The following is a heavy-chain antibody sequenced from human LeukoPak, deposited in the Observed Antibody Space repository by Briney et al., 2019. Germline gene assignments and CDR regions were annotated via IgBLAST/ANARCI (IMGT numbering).Heavy chain of an antibody. CDR3: ARGPREGSGSFSYNWFDP. V-gene: IGHV4-34*01. CDR1: GGSFSGYY. D-gene: IGHD3-10*01. J-gene: IGHJ5*02. Sequence: SETLSLTCAVYGGSFSGYYWSWIRQPPGKGLQWIGEINHSGNINYNPSLKSRVTISVDTSKNQLSLKLNSVTAADTAVYYCARGPREGSGSFSYNWFDPWGQGNLVTVSS. CDR2: INHSGNI.